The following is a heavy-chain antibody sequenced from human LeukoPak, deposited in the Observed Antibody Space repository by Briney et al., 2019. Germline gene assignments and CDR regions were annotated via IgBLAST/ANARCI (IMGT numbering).Heavy chain of an antibody. V-gene: IGHV3-33*06. Sequence: GRSLRLSCAASGFTFSSYGMHWVRQAPGKGLEWVAVIWYDGSNKYYADSVKGRFTTSRDNSKNTLYLQMNSLRAEDTAVYYCAKRGYYYDSSGYYSRTYFDYWGQGTLVIVSS. CDR1: GFTFSSYG. CDR3: AKRGYYYDSSGYYSRTYFDY. J-gene: IGHJ4*02. D-gene: IGHD3-22*01. CDR2: IWYDGSNK.